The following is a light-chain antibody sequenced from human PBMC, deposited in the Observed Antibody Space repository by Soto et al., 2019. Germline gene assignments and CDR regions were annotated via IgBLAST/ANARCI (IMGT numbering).Light chain of an antibody. V-gene: IGKV1-5*03. CDR3: QQFHSFSPT. CDR1: QSISSW. J-gene: IGKJ1*01. Sequence: DIQMTQSPSTLSASVGDRVTITCRASQSISSWLAWYQQKPGKAPKLPIYKASSLESGVPSRFSGSGSGTEFTLTISSLQPDDFATYYCQQFHSFSPTFGQGTKVEIK. CDR2: KAS.